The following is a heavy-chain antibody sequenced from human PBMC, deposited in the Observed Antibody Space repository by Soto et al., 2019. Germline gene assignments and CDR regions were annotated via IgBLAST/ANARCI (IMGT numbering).Heavy chain of an antibody. CDR1: GFTFSDYY. CDR2: ISSSSSYT. CDR3: ARGAADRPGYFDY. D-gene: IGHD6-6*01. Sequence: QVQLVESGGGLVKPGGSLRLSCAASGFTFSDYYMSWIRQAPGKGLAWVSYISSSSSYTNYADSVKGRFTISRDNANNSLYLQMNSLRAEDTDVYYCARGAADRPGYFDYWGQGTLVTVSS. V-gene: IGHV3-11*06. J-gene: IGHJ4*02.